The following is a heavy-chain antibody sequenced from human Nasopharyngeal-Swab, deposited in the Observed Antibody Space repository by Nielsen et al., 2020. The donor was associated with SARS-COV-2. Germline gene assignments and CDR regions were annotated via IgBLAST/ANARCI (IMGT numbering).Heavy chain of an antibody. V-gene: IGHV3-33*01. J-gene: IGHJ4*02. CDR2: IWYDGSNK. D-gene: IGHD3-10*01. CDR1: GFTFSNYG. Sequence: GESLKISCAASGFTFSNYGMHWVRQAPGKGLEWVAVIWYDGSNKYYADSVKGRFTISRDNAKNSLYLQMNSLRAEDTAVYYCARDLHYGSGTYWGQGTLVTVSS. CDR3: ARDLHYGSGTY.